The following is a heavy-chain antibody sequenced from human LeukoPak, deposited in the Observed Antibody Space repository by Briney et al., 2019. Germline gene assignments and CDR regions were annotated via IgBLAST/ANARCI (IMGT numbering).Heavy chain of an antibody. CDR2: INPNSGGT. V-gene: IGHV1-2*04. CDR3: ARSTCSGGSCYDY. D-gene: IGHD2-15*01. Sequence: ASVKVSCKASGYTFTGYYMHWVRQAPGQGLEWMGWINPNSGGTNYAQKFQGWVTMTRDTSISTAYMELSRLRSDDTAVYYCARSTCSGGSCYDYWGQGTLVTVSS. J-gene: IGHJ4*02. CDR1: GYTFTGYY.